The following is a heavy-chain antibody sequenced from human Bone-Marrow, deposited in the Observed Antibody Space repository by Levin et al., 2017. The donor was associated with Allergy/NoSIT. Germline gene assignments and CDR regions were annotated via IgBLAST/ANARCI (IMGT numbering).Heavy chain of an antibody. V-gene: IGHV3-30-3*01. CDR1: GFPFRTYA. J-gene: IGHJ4*02. D-gene: IGHD3/OR15-3a*01. CDR2: ISFDGTNK. Sequence: GESLKISCAASGFPFRTYAMHWVRQAPDKGLEWVAAISFDGTNKDYADSVKGRFSLSRDNSKNTLYLEMTSLRTDDTGVYYCARVVGSGDYDFSGDFSASDFDYWGQGTLVIVSS. CDR3: ARVVGSGDYDFSGDFSASDFDY.